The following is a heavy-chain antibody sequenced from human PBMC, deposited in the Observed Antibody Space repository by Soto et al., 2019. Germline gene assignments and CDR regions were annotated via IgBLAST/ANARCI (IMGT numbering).Heavy chain of an antibody. D-gene: IGHD3-22*01. CDR3: ARQLTMIVVSSPFDY. J-gene: IGHJ4*02. CDR2: ISSSSSYI. CDR1: GFTFSSYS. Sequence: GGSLRLSCAASGFTFSSYSMNWVRQAPGKGLEWVSSISSSSSYIYYADSVKGRFTISRDSAKNSLYLQMNSLRAEDTAVYYCARQLTMIVVSSPFDYWGQGTLVTVSS. V-gene: IGHV3-21*01.